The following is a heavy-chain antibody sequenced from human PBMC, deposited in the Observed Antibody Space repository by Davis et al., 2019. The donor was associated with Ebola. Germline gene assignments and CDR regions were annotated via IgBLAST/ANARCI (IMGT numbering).Heavy chain of an antibody. J-gene: IGHJ4*02. D-gene: IGHD4-17*01. Sequence: GESLKISCAASGFTFSGSAMHWVRQASGKGLEWVGRIRSKANSYATAYAASVKGRFTISRDDSKNMAYLQMNSLKTEDTAVYYCTRQDGVEDYWGQGTLVTVSS. V-gene: IGHV3-73*01. CDR3: TRQDGVEDY. CDR2: IRSKANSYAT. CDR1: GFTFSGSA.